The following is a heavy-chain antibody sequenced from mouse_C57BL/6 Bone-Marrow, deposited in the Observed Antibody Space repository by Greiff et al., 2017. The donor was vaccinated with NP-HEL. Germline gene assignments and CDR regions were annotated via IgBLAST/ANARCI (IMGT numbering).Heavy chain of an antibody. J-gene: IGHJ2*01. D-gene: IGHD1-1*01. CDR1: GYTFTDYE. Sequence: QVQLQQSGAELVRPGASVTLSCKASGYTFTDYEMHWVKQTPVHGLEWIGAIDPETGGTAYNQKFKGKAILTADKSSSTAYMELRSLTSEDSAVYYCTREGLTYYGSSPLDYWGQGTTLTVSS. CDR3: TREGLTYYGSSPLDY. CDR2: IDPETGGT. V-gene: IGHV1-15*01.